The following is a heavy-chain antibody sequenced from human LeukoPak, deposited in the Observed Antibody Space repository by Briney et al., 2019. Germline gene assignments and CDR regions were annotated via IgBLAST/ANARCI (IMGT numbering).Heavy chain of an antibody. D-gene: IGHD2-15*01. Sequence: GGSLRLSCAASGFTFSSYSMNWVRQAPGKGLEWVSSISSSSSYIYYADSVKGRFTISRDNAKNSMYLQMNSMRAEDTAVYYCARDFIYCSGGSFPEVYVMDVWGQGTTVTVSS. CDR3: ARDFIYCSGGSFPEVYVMDV. CDR1: GFTFSSYS. CDR2: ISSSSSYI. V-gene: IGHV3-21*01. J-gene: IGHJ6*02.